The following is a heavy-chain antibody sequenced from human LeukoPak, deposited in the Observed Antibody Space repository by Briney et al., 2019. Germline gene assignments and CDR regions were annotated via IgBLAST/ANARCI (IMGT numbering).Heavy chain of an antibody. J-gene: IGHJ4*02. D-gene: IGHD2-21*02. CDR2: IYYSGST. V-gene: IGHV4-39*01. Sequence: PSETLSLTCTVSGGSISSSSYYWGWIRQPPGKGLEWIGSIYYSGSTYYNPSLKSRVTISVDTSKSQFSLKLSYVTAADTAVYYCATFVVVTATFDYWGQGTLVTVSS. CDR3: ATFVVVTATFDY. CDR1: GGSISSSSYY.